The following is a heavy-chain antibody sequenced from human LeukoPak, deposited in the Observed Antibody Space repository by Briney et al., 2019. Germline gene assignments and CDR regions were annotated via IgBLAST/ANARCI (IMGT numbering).Heavy chain of an antibody. Sequence: GGSLRLSCAASGFTFSNYAMTWVRQAPGKGLEWVSGISGGGGNTYYADSVKGRFTISRDNSKKTVHLQMRSLRAEDTAVYYCAKGGRDTGGNWFDPWGQGTLVTVSS. D-gene: IGHD2-8*02. J-gene: IGHJ5*02. V-gene: IGHV3-23*01. CDR3: AKGGRDTGGNWFDP. CDR2: ISGGGGNT. CDR1: GFTFSNYA.